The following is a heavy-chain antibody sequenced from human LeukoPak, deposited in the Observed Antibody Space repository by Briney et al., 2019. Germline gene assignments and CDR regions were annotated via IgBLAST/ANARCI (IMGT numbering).Heavy chain of an antibody. CDR2: ISAYNGNT. CDR1: GYTFTSYG. D-gene: IGHD5-18*01. J-gene: IGHJ6*03. V-gene: IGHV1-18*01. CDR3: ARDSRYGLFYMDV. Sequence: ASVKVSCKASGYTFTSYGISWVRQAPGQGLEWMGWISAYNGNTNYAQKLQGRVTMSTDTSTSTAYMELSSLRSEDTAVYYCARDSRYGLFYMDVWGKGTTVTISS.